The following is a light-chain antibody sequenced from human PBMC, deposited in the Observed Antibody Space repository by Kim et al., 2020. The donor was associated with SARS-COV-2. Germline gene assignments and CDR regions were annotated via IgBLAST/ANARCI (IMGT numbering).Light chain of an antibody. J-gene: IGLJ2*01. Sequence: SYVLTQPSSVSVSPGQTASITCSGDILAQRYVRWFQQKPGQAPLLLIYRDSERPSGIPERFSGSSSGTTVTLTISGAQVEDESEYYCYSATDNNRVFGGGTQLTVL. CDR3: YSATDNNRV. V-gene: IGLV3-27*01. CDR2: RDS. CDR1: ILAQRY.